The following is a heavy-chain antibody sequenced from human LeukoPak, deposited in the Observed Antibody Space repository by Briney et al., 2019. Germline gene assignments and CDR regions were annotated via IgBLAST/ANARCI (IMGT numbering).Heavy chain of an antibody. CDR2: IIGSGCIT. CDR1: GFTFSSYA. CDR3: AKYLRYDSRTYYFDY. Sequence: GGXLRLSCAASGFTFSSYAMSWGRQAPGKGREGVSVIIGSGCITYYVHSVNGRFTISRDNSKTTLYLQMNSLRAEDTAVCYCAKYLRYDSRTYYFDYWGQGTLVTVSS. D-gene: IGHD3-22*01. V-gene: IGHV3-23*01. J-gene: IGHJ4*02.